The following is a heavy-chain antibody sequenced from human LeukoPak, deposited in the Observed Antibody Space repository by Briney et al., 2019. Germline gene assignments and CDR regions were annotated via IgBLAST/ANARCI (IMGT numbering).Heavy chain of an antibody. CDR2: MNPNSGNT. CDR3: ARVGYDGSGYYLHDY. Sequence: ASVKVSCKASGYTFINYDINWVRQATGQGLEWMGWMNPNSGNTGSAQKFQGRVSMTRNTPISTAYMELSSLRSEDTAVYYCARVGYDGSGYYLHDYWGQGTLVTVSS. CDR1: GYTFINYD. J-gene: IGHJ4*02. D-gene: IGHD3-22*01. V-gene: IGHV1-8*02.